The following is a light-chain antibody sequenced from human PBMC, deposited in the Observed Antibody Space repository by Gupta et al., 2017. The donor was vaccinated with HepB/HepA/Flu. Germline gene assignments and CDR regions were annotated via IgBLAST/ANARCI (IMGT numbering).Light chain of an antibody. Sequence: QSVLTQPPSASGTPGQRVTISCSGSSSNIGSNTVHWYQQLPGTAPKHRIYSNNKRPSGVPDRAAGSKSGTAATLAISGLQAEEEADDYCEEWEDSLNGPYVVFGGGTKLTVL. J-gene: IGLJ2*01. CDR1: SSNIGSNT. CDR2: SNN. V-gene: IGLV1-44*01. CDR3: EEWEDSLNGPYVV.